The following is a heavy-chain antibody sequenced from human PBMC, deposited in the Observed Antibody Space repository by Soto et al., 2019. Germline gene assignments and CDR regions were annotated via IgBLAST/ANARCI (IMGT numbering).Heavy chain of an antibody. V-gene: IGHV4-39*01. Sequence: SETQSLTCTVSGGSISSSSYYWGWIRQPPGKGLEWIGSIYYSGSTYYNPSLKSRVTISVDTSKNQFSLKLSSVTAADTAVYYCARAYSSSWYGPSLFDPWGQGTLVTVSS. CDR1: GGSISSSSYY. CDR3: ARAYSSSWYGPSLFDP. J-gene: IGHJ5*02. CDR2: IYYSGST. D-gene: IGHD6-13*01.